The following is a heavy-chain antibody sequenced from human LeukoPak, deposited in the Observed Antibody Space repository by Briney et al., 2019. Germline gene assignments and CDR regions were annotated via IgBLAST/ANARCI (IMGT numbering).Heavy chain of an antibody. V-gene: IGHV4-4*07. CDR2: IHTSGKT. Sequence: SETLSLTCTASGGSISGFYRSWIRQPAGECLDWIGHIHTSGKTNYNLSLKSLVSMSVDTSKNQFSLRQTSVTAADTAVYYCARGGSAAAAVFDYWGQGTLVTVSS. CDR1: GGSISGFY. D-gene: IGHD6-13*01. J-gene: IGHJ4*02. CDR3: ARGGSAAAAVFDY.